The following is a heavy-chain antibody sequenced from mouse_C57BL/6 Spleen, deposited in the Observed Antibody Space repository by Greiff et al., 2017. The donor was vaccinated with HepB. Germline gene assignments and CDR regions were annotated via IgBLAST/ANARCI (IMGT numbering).Heavy chain of an antibody. J-gene: IGHJ3*01. CDR1: GYTFTSYW. D-gene: IGHD2-4*01. Sequence: QVQLQQPGAELVMPGASVKLSCKASGYTFTSYWMHWVKQRPGQGLEWIGEIDPSDSYTNYNQKFKGKSTLTVDKSSSTAYMQLSSLTSEDSAVYYCARRVIYYDSAWFAYWGQGTLVTVSA. CDR2: IDPSDSYT. CDR3: ARRVIYYDSAWFAY. V-gene: IGHV1-69*01.